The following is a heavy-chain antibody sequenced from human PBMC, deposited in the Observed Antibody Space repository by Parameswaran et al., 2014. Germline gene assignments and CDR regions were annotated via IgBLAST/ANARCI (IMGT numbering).Heavy chain of an antibody. J-gene: IGHJ4*02. Sequence: WIRQPPGKGLEWVSSISSSSSYIYYADSVKGRFTISRDNAKNSLYLQMNSLRAEDTAVYYCARGPLDYPRFDYWGQGTLVTVSS. V-gene: IGHV3-21*01. CDR3: ARGPLDYPRFDY. CDR2: ISSSSSYI. D-gene: IGHD4-11*01.